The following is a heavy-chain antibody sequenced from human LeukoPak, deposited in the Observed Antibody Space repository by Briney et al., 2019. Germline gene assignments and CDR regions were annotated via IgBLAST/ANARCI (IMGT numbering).Heavy chain of an antibody. CDR2: IWYDGSNK. Sequence: GGSLRLSCAASGFTFSSYGMHWVRQAPCKGLEWVAVIWYDGSNKYYADSVKGRFTISRDNSKNTLYLQMNSLRAEDTAVYYCAREGGRQQLAPFDYWGQGTLVTVSS. J-gene: IGHJ4*02. V-gene: IGHV3-33*01. CDR1: GFTFSSYG. CDR3: AREGGRQQLAPFDY. D-gene: IGHD6-13*01.